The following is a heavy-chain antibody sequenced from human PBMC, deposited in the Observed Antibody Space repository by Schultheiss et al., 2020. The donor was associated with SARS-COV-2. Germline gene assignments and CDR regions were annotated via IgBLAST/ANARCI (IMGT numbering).Heavy chain of an antibody. J-gene: IGHJ5*02. Sequence: ASVKVSCTTSGYTFTSNGISWVRQAPGQGLEWMGWMNPNSGNTGYAQKFQGRVTMTRDTSTSTAYMELSSLRSEDTAVYYCARGTHESYSGYSYNWFDPWGQGTLVTVSS. CDR1: GYTFTSNG. D-gene: IGHD5-12*01. CDR2: MNPNSGNT. CDR3: ARGTHESYSGYSYNWFDP. V-gene: IGHV1-8*02.